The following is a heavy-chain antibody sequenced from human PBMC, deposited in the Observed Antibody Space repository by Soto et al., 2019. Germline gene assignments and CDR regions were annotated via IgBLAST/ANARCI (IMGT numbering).Heavy chain of an antibody. CDR3: ARDQTGQYSSGWYNWFDP. D-gene: IGHD6-19*01. CDR2: TYYRSKWYN. Sequence: KQSQTLSLTCAISGDSVSSNSAAWNWIRQSPSRGLEWLGRTYYRSKWYNDYAVSVKSRITINPDTSKNQFSLQLNSVTPEDTAVYYCARDQTGQYSSGWYNWFDPWGQGTLVTVSS. J-gene: IGHJ5*02. CDR1: GDSVSSNSAA. V-gene: IGHV6-1*01.